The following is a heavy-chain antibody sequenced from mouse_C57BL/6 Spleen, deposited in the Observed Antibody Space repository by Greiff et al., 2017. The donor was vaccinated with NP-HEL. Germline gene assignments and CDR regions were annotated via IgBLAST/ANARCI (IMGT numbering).Heavy chain of an antibody. D-gene: IGHD2-3*01. CDR2: ISYDGSN. CDR1: GYSITSGYY. V-gene: IGHV3-6*01. CDR3: ARDGYSYFDY. J-gene: IGHJ2*01. Sequence: EVKLQESGPGLVKPSQSLSLTCSVTGYSITSGYYWNWIRQFPGNKLEWMGYISYDGSNNYNPSLKNRISITRDTSKNQFFLKLNSVTTEDTATYYCARDGYSYFDYWGQGTTLTVSS.